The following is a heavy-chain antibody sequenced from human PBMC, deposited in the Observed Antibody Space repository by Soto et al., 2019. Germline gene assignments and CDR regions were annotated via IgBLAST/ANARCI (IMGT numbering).Heavy chain of an antibody. J-gene: IGHJ5*02. Sequence: QVQLVQSGAEVKKSGASVKVSCKASGDIFTGYYFHWVRQAPGQGLEWVGWINPNSGGTNYAQHFQGRATITRDSSITTVYMELSSLRPDDTAVYYCARDGVAVAGSQNWLDTWGQGTLVTVSS. CDR3: ARDGVAVAGSQNWLDT. V-gene: IGHV1-2*02. CDR2: INPNSGGT. CDR1: GDIFTGYY. D-gene: IGHD6-19*01.